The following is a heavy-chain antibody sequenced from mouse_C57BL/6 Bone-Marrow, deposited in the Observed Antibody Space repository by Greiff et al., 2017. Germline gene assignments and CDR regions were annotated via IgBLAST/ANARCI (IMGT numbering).Heavy chain of an antibody. Sequence: VQLQQSGAELVRPGTSVKVSCKASGYAFTNYLIEWVKQRPGQGLELIGVINPGSGGTNYNEKFKGKATLTADKSYSTAYMQLSSQTSEDSAVYFCARSKNWDSWFAYWGQGTLVTVSA. D-gene: IGHD4-1*01. CDR3: ARSKNWDSWFAY. V-gene: IGHV1-54*01. J-gene: IGHJ3*01. CDR1: GYAFTNYL. CDR2: INPGSGGT.